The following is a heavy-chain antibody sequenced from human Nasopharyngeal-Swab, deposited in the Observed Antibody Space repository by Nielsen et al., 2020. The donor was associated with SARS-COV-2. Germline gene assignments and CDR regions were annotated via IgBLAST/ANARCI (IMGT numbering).Heavy chain of an antibody. V-gene: IGHV1-69*10. CDR3: AREILRFLEWLLPDAFDI. D-gene: IGHD3-3*01. CDR2: IIPLLGIA. CDR1: AGTFSSYA. Sequence: SVKVSCKASAGTFSSYAISWVRQAPGQGLEWMGGIIPLLGIANYAQKFQGRVTITADKSTSTAYMELSSLRTEDTAVYYCAREILRFLEWLLPDAFDIWGQGTMVTVSS. J-gene: IGHJ3*02.